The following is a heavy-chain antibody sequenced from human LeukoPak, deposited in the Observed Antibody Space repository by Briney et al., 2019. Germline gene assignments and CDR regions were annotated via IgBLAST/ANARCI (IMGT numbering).Heavy chain of an antibody. CDR2: ISSSGSTI. J-gene: IGHJ4*02. D-gene: IGHD3-3*01. Sequence: GGSLRLSCAASGFTFSSYETNWVRQAPGKGLEWVSYISSSGSTIYNADSVRGRFTISRDNAKNSLYLQMNSLRAEDTAVYYCARGLRFLDYWGQGTLVTVSS. V-gene: IGHV3-48*03. CDR3: ARGLRFLDY. CDR1: GFTFSSYE.